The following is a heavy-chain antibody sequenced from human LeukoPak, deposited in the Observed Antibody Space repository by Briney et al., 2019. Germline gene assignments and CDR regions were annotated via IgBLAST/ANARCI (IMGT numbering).Heavy chain of an antibody. D-gene: IGHD3-10*01. V-gene: IGHV4-39*07. CDR3: ARGKGWFGDPNYYYYMDV. CDR2: IYYSGST. Sequence: PSETLSLTCTVSGGSISSSSYYWGWIRQPPGKGLEWIGSIYYSGSTYYNPSLKSRVTISVDTSKNQFSLKLSSVTAADTAVYYCARGKGWFGDPNYYYYMDVWGKGTTVTISS. J-gene: IGHJ6*03. CDR1: GGSISSSSYY.